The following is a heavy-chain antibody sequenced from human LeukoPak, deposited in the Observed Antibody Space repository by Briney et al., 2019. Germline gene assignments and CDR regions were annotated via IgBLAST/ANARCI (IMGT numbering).Heavy chain of an antibody. CDR2: ISSNGDNT. V-gene: IGHV3-64D*06. Sequence: GGSLRLSCSASGFPFNTYAIHWVRQAPGKGLEYVAGISSNGDNTDFADSAKGRFTISKDNSKSTLFLQMNSLRAEDTAVYFCTRDSALLGVAFDLWGQGTVVTVSS. CDR3: TRDSALLGVAFDL. D-gene: IGHD2-15*01. J-gene: IGHJ3*01. CDR1: GFPFNTYA.